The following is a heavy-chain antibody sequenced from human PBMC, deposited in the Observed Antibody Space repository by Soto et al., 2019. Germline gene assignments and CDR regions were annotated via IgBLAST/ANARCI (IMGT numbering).Heavy chain of an antibody. D-gene: IGHD4-17*01. J-gene: IGHJ4*02. CDR2: IYYSGST. CDR1: GGSISSYY. Sequence: SETLSLTCTVSGGSISSYYWSWIRQPPGKGLEWIGYIYYSGSTNYNPSLKSRVTISVDTSKNQFSLKLSSVTAADTAVYYCARQYGDYFFDYWRQGTLVTVSS. V-gene: IGHV4-59*08. CDR3: ARQYGDYFFDY.